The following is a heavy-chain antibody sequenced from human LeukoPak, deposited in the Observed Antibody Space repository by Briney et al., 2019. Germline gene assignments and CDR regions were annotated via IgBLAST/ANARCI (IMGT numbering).Heavy chain of an antibody. CDR2: ISSSGTYI. Sequence: GGSLRLSCAASAFSFSGYNMNWVRQAPGKGLEWVSSISSSGTYIYYRDSVKGRFTSSRDNAENSLYLEMHSLRAEDTALYYCAKDLGPGSMATSPGFDYWGQGTLVTVSS. J-gene: IGHJ4*02. D-gene: IGHD5-24*01. V-gene: IGHV3-21*04. CDR3: AKDLGPGSMATSPGFDY. CDR1: AFSFSGYN.